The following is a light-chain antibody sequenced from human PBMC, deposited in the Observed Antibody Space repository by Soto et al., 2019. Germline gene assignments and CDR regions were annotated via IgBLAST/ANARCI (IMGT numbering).Light chain of an antibody. J-gene: IGLJ7*01. CDR2: EVS. CDR1: SSDVGSHNL. V-gene: IGLV2-23*02. CDR3: CSYGGSRAV. Sequence: QSALTQPASVSGSPGQSITISWTGTSSDVGSHNLVSWYQQHPGQAPKPMIYEVSKRPLGVSARFSASKSGNTASLTISGLQAEDEADYYCCSYGGSRAVFGGGTQLTVL.